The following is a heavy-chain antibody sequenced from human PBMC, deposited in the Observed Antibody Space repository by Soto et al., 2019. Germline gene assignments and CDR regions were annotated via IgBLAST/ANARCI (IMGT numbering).Heavy chain of an antibody. CDR3: ARDRVSQRTGTFWGVFDY. Sequence: QVQLVESGGGLVKPGGSLRLSCAASGFTFSDYYMSWIRQAPGKGLEWVSYISSSGSTIYYADPVKGRFTISRDNAKNSLYLQMNSLRAEDTAVYYGARDRVSQRTGTFWGVFDYWGQGTLVTVSS. CDR2: ISSSGSTI. CDR1: GFTFSDYY. V-gene: IGHV3-11*01. J-gene: IGHJ4*02. D-gene: IGHD2-8*02.